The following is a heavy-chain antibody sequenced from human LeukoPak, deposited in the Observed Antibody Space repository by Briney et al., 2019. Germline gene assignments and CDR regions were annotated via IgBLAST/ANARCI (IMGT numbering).Heavy chain of an antibody. Sequence: ASVKVSCKASGYTFTDYYMHWVRQAPGQGLEWMGIINPSGGSTSYAQKFQGRVTMTRDTSTSTVYMELSSLRSEDTAVYYCARVAYRIVGATGDFDYWGQGTLVTVSS. CDR1: GYTFTDYY. D-gene: IGHD1-26*01. CDR3: ARVAYRIVGATGDFDY. V-gene: IGHV1-46*01. J-gene: IGHJ4*02. CDR2: INPSGGST.